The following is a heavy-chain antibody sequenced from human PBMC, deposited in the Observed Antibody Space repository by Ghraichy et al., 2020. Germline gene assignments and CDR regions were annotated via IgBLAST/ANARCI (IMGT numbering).Heavy chain of an antibody. D-gene: IGHD2-15*01. CDR1: GFTFSSYR. Sequence: LSLTCAASGFTFSSYRMNWVRQAPGKGLEWVSFISSSSSYIYYADSVKGRFTISRDNAKNSLYLQMNSLRVEDTAVYYCARDPGYCSGGRCYGDAFDTWGRGTMVTVSS. CDR2: ISSSSSYI. J-gene: IGHJ3*02. V-gene: IGHV3-21*01. CDR3: ARDPGYCSGGRCYGDAFDT.